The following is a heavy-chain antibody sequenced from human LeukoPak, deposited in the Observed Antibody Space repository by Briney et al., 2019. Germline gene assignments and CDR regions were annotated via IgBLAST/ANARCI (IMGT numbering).Heavy chain of an antibody. V-gene: IGHV5-51*01. J-gene: IGHJ4*02. CDR1: GYSFTSYW. D-gene: IGHD3-9*01. CDR3: ARHPTYYYDILTGYMPPDC. CDR2: IYPGESDT. Sequence: GVPLNISCKGSGYSFTSYWIGWVRQMPGKGMEWMGIIYPGESDTRNSPSFQGQVTISADKCISTAYLQWSSLKASDTAMYYCARHPTYYYDILTGYMPPDCWGQGTLVTVSS.